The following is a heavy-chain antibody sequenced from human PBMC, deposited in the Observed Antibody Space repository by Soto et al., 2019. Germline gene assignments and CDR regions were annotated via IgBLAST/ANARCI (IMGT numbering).Heavy chain of an antibody. J-gene: IGHJ5*02. CDR3: ARDQKGHYDFWSGYYWFDP. Sequence: SVKVSCKASGGTFSSYTISWVRQAPGQGLEWMGRIIPILGIANYAQKFQGRVTITADKSTSTAYMELSSLRSEDTAVYYCARDQKGHYDFWSGYYWFDPWGQGTLVTVSS. CDR2: IIPILGIA. D-gene: IGHD3-3*01. CDR1: GGTFSSYT. V-gene: IGHV1-69*04.